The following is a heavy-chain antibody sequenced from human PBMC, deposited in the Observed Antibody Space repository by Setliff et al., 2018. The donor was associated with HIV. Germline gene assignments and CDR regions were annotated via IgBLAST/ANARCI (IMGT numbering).Heavy chain of an antibody. CDR2: IQYSDSS. CDR1: GGSMSNYY. J-gene: IGHJ3*01. Sequence: SETLSPTCTLSGGSMSNYYWSWIRQPPGKRLEWIASIQYSDSSHYNPSLQSRVTISVDTSTKQFSLYLSSVNETDTAVYYCARSGYTSGFYWVFGAFGVWGQGKLVTVSS. D-gene: IGHD3-22*01. CDR3: ARSGYTSGFYWVFGAFGV. V-gene: IGHV4-59*01.